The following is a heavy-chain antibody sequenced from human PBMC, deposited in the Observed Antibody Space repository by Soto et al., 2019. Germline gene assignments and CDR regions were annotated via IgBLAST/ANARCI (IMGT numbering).Heavy chain of an antibody. J-gene: IGHJ4*02. Sequence: PGGSLRLSCAASGFTFSNAWMNWVRQAPGKGLEWVGRIKSKTDGGTTDYAAPVKGRFTISRDDSKNTLYLQMNSLKTEDTAVYYCTTDSWLGVSVRAYDYWGQGTLVTVSS. V-gene: IGHV3-15*07. CDR1: GFTFSNAW. CDR2: IKSKTDGGTT. CDR3: TTDSWLGVSVRAYDY. D-gene: IGHD3-10*01.